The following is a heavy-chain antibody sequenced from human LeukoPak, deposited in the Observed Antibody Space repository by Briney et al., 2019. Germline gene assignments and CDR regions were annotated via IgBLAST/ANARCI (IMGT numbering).Heavy chain of an antibody. CDR2: IRSKANSYAT. CDR3: TRHSIAAAGTCDY. Sequence: SGGSLRLSCAASGFTFSVSAMHSVRQASGKGLEWVGRIRSKANSYATAYAASVKGRFTISRDDSKNTAYLQMNSLKTEDTAVYYCTRHSIAAAGTCDYWGQGTLVTVSS. D-gene: IGHD6-13*01. J-gene: IGHJ4*02. V-gene: IGHV3-73*01. CDR1: GFTFSVSA.